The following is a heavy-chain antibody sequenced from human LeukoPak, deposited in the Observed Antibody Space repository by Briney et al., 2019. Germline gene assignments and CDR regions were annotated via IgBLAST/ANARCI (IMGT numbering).Heavy chain of an antibody. Sequence: SQTLSLTCTVSGGSISSDSYYWSWIRQPAGKGLEWIGRIYTSGSTNYSPSLKSRVTISVDTSKNQFSLKLSSVTAADTAVYYCAGYDFWSGLDYWGQGTLVTVSS. CDR2: IYTSGST. V-gene: IGHV4-61*02. D-gene: IGHD3-3*01. J-gene: IGHJ4*02. CDR3: AGYDFWSGLDY. CDR1: GGSISSDSYY.